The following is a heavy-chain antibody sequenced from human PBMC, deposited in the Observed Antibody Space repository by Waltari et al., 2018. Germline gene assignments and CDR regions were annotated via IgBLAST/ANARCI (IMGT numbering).Heavy chain of an antibody. V-gene: IGHV4-4*07. CDR2: IYTSGST. D-gene: IGHD6-13*01. Sequence: QVQLQESGPGLVKPSETLSLTCTVSGGSISSYYWSWIRQPAGKGLEWIGRIYTSGSTNYNPSLKSRVTMSVDTSKNQFSLKLSSVTAADTAVYYCAREISAAGPKTYYYDYMDVWGKGTTVTVSS. CDR3: AREISAAGPKTYYYDYMDV. J-gene: IGHJ6*03. CDR1: GGSISSYY.